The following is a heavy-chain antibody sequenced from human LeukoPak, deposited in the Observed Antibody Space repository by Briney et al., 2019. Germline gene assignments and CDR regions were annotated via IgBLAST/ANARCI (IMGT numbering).Heavy chain of an antibody. CDR3: AREPPGNYDSSGHYYAYFDC. V-gene: IGHV3-30*03. Sequence: GRSLRLSCAASGFTFSHYGMHWVRQAPGKGLEWVAVISYDGTNKYYADSVKGRFTISRDNSKNTLYLQMNSLRAEDTAVYYCAREPPGNYDSSGHYYAYFDCWGQGALVTVSS. D-gene: IGHD3-22*01. CDR2: ISYDGTNK. J-gene: IGHJ4*02. CDR1: GFTFSHYG.